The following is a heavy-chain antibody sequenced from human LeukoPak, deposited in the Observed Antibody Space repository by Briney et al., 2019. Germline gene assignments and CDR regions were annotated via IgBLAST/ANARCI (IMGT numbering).Heavy chain of an antibody. CDR2: IYHSGST. CDR1: GYSISSGYC. V-gene: IGHV4-38-2*01. CDR3: ARHPYYYYYMDV. Sequence: PSETLSLTCAVSGYSISSGYCWGWIRQPPGKGLEWIGTIYHSGSTYYNPSLKSRVTISLDTSKNQFSLKLSSVTAADTAVYFCARHPYYYYYMDVCGKGTTVTVSS. J-gene: IGHJ6*03.